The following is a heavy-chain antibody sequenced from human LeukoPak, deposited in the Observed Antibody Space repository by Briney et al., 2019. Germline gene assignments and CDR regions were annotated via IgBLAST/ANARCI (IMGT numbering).Heavy chain of an antibody. V-gene: IGHV1-58*02. CDR1: GFTFSSST. D-gene: IGHD3-16*01. Sequence: TSVKVSCXASGFTFSSSTIQWVRQARGQRLGWMGWIVVGSGNTNYAQNFQERVTITRDMSTSTAYMEVSSLRSEDTAVYYCAADLPGGAMFDPWGQGTLVTVSS. J-gene: IGHJ5*02. CDR2: IVVGSGNT. CDR3: AADLPGGAMFDP.